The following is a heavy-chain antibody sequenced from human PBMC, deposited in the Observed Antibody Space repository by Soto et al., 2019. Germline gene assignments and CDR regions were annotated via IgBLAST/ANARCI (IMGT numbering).Heavy chain of an antibody. CDR2: IYYSGST. Sequence: PSETLCLTCTVAGGSISSGGDYWSWIRQHPGKGLEWIGYIYYSGSTYYNPSLKSRVTISVDTSKNQFSLKLSSVTAADTAVYYCARGVNYYDSSGSSWFDPWGQGALVTVS. J-gene: IGHJ5*02. V-gene: IGHV4-31*03. CDR3: ARGVNYYDSSGSSWFDP. CDR1: GGSISSGGDY. D-gene: IGHD3-22*01.